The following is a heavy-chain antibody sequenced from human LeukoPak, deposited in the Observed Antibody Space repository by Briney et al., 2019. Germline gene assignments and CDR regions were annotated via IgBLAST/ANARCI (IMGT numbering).Heavy chain of an antibody. J-gene: IGHJ3*02. CDR2: ISSSSSYI. D-gene: IGHD1-1*01. CDR1: GFTFSSYS. V-gene: IGHV3-21*01. Sequence: GGSLRLSCVASGFTFSSYSMNWVRQAPGKGLEWVSSISSSSSYIYYADSVKGRFTSSRDNAKNSLYLQMNSLRAEDTAVYYCAKDNEDAFDIWGQGTMVTVSS. CDR3: AKDNEDAFDI.